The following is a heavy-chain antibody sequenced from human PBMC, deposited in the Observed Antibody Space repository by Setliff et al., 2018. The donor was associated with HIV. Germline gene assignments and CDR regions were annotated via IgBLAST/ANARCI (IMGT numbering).Heavy chain of an antibody. Sequence: ASVKVSCKASGGTFSSYAISWVRQAPGQGLEWMGGINTNTGKPTYAQGFTGRYVFSLDTSVSAAYLQINSLKAEDSAVYYCASFSGYIDWSTHNWFDPWGQGTLVTVSS. J-gene: IGHJ5*02. CDR3: ASFSGYIDWSTHNWFDP. CDR2: INTNTGKP. CDR1: GGTFSSYA. V-gene: IGHV7-4-1*02. D-gene: IGHD3-9*01.